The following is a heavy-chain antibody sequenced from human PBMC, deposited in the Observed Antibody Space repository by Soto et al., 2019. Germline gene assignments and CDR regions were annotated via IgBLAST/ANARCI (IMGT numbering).Heavy chain of an antibody. J-gene: IGHJ4*02. CDR1: GYTFNDYG. CDR2: ISAYNGNT. CDR3: ARWGRDYGDPFDY. Sequence: QLVQSGGEVQKPGASVKVSCKTSGYTFNDYGINWVRQAPGQGLEWMGWISAYNGNTNYAQKFQGRVTWTTDTSTSTAYMESKSLTSDDTAVYYCARWGRDYGDPFDYWGQGTPVTVSS. V-gene: IGHV1-18*01. D-gene: IGHD4-17*01.